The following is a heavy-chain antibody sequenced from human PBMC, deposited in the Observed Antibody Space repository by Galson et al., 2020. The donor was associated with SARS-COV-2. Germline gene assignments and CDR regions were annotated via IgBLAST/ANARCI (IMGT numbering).Heavy chain of an antibody. V-gene: IGHV4-4*07. CDR3: ARAPNEPLLRGVNPYYYYYGMDV. J-gene: IGHJ6*02. CDR2: IFTSEST. D-gene: IGHD3-10*01. Sequence: SETLSLTCTVSGGSISGYYWTWIRQPAGKGLEWIGRIFTSESTNYSPSLKSRVTMSVDTSKNQFSVKLSSVTAADTAVYYCARAPNEPLLRGVNPYYYYYGMDVWGQGTTVTVSS. CDR1: GGSISGYY.